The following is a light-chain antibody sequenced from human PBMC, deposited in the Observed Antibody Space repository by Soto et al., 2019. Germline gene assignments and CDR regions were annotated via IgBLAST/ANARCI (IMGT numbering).Light chain of an antibody. CDR1: QSVSSN. J-gene: IGKJ4*01. CDR2: VTS. CDR3: QQYNKWPLT. Sequence: EIVMTQSPATLSVSPGERATLSCRASQSVSSNLAWYQQKPGQAPRLLIYVTSTRATGIPARFSGSGSGTDFTLTISTLQSEDFAVYDCQQYNKWPLTFGGGTKVEIK. V-gene: IGKV3-15*01.